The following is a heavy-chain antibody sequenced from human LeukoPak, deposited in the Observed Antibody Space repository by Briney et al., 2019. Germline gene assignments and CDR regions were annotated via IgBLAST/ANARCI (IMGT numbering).Heavy chain of an antibody. V-gene: IGHV4-34*01. CDR2: INHSGST. CDR3: ARSMVQAVIKNYFDY. D-gene: IGHD3-10*01. CDR1: GGSLRGYY. Sequence: PSETLSLTCAVYGGSLRGYYWSWIGQPPGKGLDWIREINHSGSTNYNPCLKSRVTISVDTSKNQSSLKLSSVTAADTAVYYCARSMVQAVIKNYFDYWGQGTLVTVSS. J-gene: IGHJ4*02.